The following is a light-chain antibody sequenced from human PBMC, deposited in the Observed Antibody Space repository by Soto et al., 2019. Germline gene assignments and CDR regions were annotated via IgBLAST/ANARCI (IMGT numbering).Light chain of an antibody. Sequence: QSALTQPASVSGSPGQSITIYCTGTSSDVGGYNYVSWYQQHPGKAPKLMIYDVSNRPSGVSNRFSGSKSGNTASLTISGLKAEDEADYYFSSYTSSSTLVFGGGTKLTVL. CDR1: SSDVGGYNY. V-gene: IGLV2-14*01. CDR2: DVS. J-gene: IGLJ3*02. CDR3: SSYTSSSTLV.